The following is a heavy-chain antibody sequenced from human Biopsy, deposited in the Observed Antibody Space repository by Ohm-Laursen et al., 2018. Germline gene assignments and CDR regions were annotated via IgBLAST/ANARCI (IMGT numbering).Heavy chain of an antibody. CDR3: ASLEDRTFDK. CDR2: IIPILHVP. V-gene: IGHV1-69*04. J-gene: IGHJ4*02. CDR1: GGTIITYA. Sequence: ASVKVSCKASGGTIITYAISWVRQAPGQGLEWMGRIIPILHVPTYAQSFQGRVTISADKSTSTAYMELSGLRSEDTAVYYCASLEDRTFDKWGQGTLVTVSS.